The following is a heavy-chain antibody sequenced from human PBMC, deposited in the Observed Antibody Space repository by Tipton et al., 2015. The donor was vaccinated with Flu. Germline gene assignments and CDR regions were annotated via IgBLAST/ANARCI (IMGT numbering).Heavy chain of an antibody. Sequence: LTCTVSSGSIRSTNYFCAWIRQPPGKRLELIGSIYPSGATYYNPSLESRVTISVDTSKSQFSLKLRSVTAADTAVYYCARLSYYDVDLKNFYFEYWGQGALVTVSS. V-gene: IGHV4-39*01. D-gene: IGHD3-10*02. CDR2: IYPSGAT. J-gene: IGHJ4*02. CDR3: ARLSYYDVDLKNFYFEY. CDR1: SGSIRSTNYF.